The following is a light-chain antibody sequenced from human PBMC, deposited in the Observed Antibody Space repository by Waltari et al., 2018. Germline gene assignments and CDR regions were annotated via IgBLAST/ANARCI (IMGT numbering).Light chain of an antibody. V-gene: IGKV3-20*01. CDR3: QQYDSAVLT. Sequence: CRASQSVSSNSLVWYQQKPGQTPRLLIYGASSRATGIPERFSGSGSGTDFTLTINSLEPEDFAMYYCQQYDSAVLTFGGGTKVEIK. J-gene: IGKJ4*01. CDR1: QSVSSNS. CDR2: GAS.